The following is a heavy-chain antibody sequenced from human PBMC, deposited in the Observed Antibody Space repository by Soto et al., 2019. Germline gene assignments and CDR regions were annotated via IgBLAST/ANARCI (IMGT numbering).Heavy chain of an antibody. J-gene: IGHJ6*02. V-gene: IGHV4-34*01. D-gene: IGHD3-10*01. CDR3: ARGLPGGSGVRGVISYMGYYGMDV. CDR1: GGSFSGYY. CDR2: IIHSGST. Sequence: SETLSLTCAAYGGSFSGYYWSWIRQPPGKGLEWIGEIIHSGSTNYNPSLKSRVTISVDTSKNQFSLKLSSVTAADTAVYYCARGLPGGSGVRGVISYMGYYGMDVWGQGTTVTVSS.